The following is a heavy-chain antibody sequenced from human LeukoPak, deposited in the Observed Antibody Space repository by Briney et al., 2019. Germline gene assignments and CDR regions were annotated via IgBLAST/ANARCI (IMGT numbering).Heavy chain of an antibody. Sequence: GGSLRLSCAASGFTFSIYAMSWVRQAPGKGLEWVSTLTGSGLERYFADSVKGRFTISRDSSKNTVYLQMDSLRAEDTAVYYCAKRGDSGSHKYFDYWGQGTLVTVSS. CDR3: AKRGDSGSHKYFDY. V-gene: IGHV3-23*01. CDR1: GFTFSIYA. J-gene: IGHJ4*02. CDR2: LTGSGLER. D-gene: IGHD1-26*01.